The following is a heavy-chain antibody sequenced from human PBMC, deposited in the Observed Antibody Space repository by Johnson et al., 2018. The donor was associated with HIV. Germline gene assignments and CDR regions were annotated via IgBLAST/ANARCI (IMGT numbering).Heavy chain of an antibody. V-gene: IGHV3-9*01. Sequence: VHLVESGGGVVQPGTSLRLSCAASGFTFDDYAMHWVRQAPGKGLEWVSGISWNSGSIGYADSVKGRFTISRDNAKNSLYLQMNSLRAEDTALYYCAKDINAGGSRGNAAFDIWGQGTMVTVSS. D-gene: IGHD6-13*01. CDR2: ISWNSGSI. CDR3: AKDINAGGSRGNAAFDI. CDR1: GFTFDDYA. J-gene: IGHJ3*02.